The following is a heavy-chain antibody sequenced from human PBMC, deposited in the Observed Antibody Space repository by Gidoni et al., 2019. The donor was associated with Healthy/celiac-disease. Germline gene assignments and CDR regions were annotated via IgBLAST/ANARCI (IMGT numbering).Heavy chain of an antibody. CDR2: IYYSGST. D-gene: IGHD6-25*01. V-gene: IGHV4-30-4*08. CDR1: GGSISSGDYY. CDR3: ARGAVEPPGLYRGGFYYYYYGMDV. J-gene: IGHJ6*02. Sequence: TCTVSGGSISSGDYYWSWIRQPPGKGLEWIGYIYYSGSTYYNPSLKSRVTISVDTSKNQFSLKLSSVTAADTAVYYCARGAVEPPGLYRGGFYYYYYGMDVWGQGTTVTVSS.